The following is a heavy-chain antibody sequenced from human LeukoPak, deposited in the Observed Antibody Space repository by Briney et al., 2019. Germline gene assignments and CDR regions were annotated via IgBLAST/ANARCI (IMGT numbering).Heavy chain of an antibody. D-gene: IGHD2-15*01. CDR1: GYIFTGHY. J-gene: IGHJ4*02. V-gene: IGHV1-2*02. CDR3: STENKYCSGANCGKY. CDR2: INPNNGGT. Sequence: ASLKVSCKASGYIFTGHYMHWVRQAPGQGLEWMGWINPNNGGTNYARKFQGRVTMTRDKSISTVYMELSSLRSDDTAVYYCSTENKYCSGANCGKYWGQGTLVTVSS.